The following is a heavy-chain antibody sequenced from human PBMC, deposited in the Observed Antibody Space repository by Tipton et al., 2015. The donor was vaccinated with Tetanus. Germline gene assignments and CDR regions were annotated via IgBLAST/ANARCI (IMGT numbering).Heavy chain of an antibody. V-gene: IGHV1-46*01. D-gene: IGHD3-22*01. J-gene: IGHJ6*02. Sequence: QMQLVQSGAEVKKPGASVKVSCKASGYTFTNYYMHWVRQAPGQGLEWMGVINPSAGTTRYEQKFQGRVIMTRDTSTTTVYMEPNSLRSEDTAVFNCARSKDFYDSTGYTDDGMDVWGQGTSVTVSS. CDR2: INPSAGTT. CDR1: GYTFTNYY. CDR3: ARSKDFYDSTGYTDDGMDV.